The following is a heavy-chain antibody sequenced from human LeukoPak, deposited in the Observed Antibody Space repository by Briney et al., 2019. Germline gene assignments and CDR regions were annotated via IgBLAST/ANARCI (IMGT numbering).Heavy chain of an antibody. V-gene: IGHV1-18*01. D-gene: IGHD3-22*01. Sequence: ASVKVSCKASGYTFTSYSVTWARQAPGQGLEWMGWISAHNGNTNYAQKLQGRVTMTTDTSTSTVYMELRSLRSDDTAVYYCATKTYFYDSTSYYPFDYWGQGTLVTVSS. J-gene: IGHJ4*02. CDR1: GYTFTSYS. CDR3: ATKTYFYDSTSYYPFDY. CDR2: ISAHNGNT.